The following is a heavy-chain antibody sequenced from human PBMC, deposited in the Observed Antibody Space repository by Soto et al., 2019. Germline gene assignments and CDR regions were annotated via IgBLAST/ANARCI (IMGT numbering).Heavy chain of an antibody. Sequence: GGSLRLSCAASGFSVSSNSMSWVRQAPGKGLEWVSVIYSGGITYYADSVKGRFTISRDNSKNTLYFQMNSLRAEDTAVYYCARDRYYGSGSSFPDYWGQGTLVTVSS. D-gene: IGHD3-10*01. CDR2: IYSGGIT. V-gene: IGHV3-53*01. CDR3: ARDRYYGSGSSFPDY. CDR1: GFSVSSNS. J-gene: IGHJ4*02.